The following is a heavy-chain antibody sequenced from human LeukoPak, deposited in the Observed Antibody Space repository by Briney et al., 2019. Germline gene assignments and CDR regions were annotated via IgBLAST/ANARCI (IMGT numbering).Heavy chain of an antibody. V-gene: IGHV3-23*01. J-gene: IGHJ4*02. D-gene: IGHD3-16*01. CDR1: GFTFSSYA. CDR3: ARDLRGIHDY. Sequence: PGGSLRLSCAASGFTFSSYAMGWVRQAPGKGLEWVSAISGSGGSTYYADSVRGRFTISRDNAKNTLYLQMHSLRAEDTALYYCARDLRGIHDYWGQGILVTVSS. CDR2: ISGSGGST.